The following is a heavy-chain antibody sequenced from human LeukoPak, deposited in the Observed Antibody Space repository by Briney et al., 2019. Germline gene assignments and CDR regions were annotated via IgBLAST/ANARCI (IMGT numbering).Heavy chain of an antibody. Sequence: ASVKVSCKASGYTFTGHYFHWLRQAPGQGLEWMGCIKPDTGATNFAQKFHGRLTMTTDTSISTGYMEPRSLTSDDSAMYYCARDHDFGPDYWGQGTLVTVS. CDR2: IKPDTGAT. D-gene: IGHD4/OR15-4a*01. V-gene: IGHV1-2*02. CDR3: ARDHDFGPDY. J-gene: IGHJ4*02. CDR1: GYTFTGHY.